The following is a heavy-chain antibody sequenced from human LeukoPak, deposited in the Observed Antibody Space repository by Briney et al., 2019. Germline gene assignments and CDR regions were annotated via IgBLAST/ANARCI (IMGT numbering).Heavy chain of an antibody. CDR1: GFIFSNYW. V-gene: IGHV3-7*05. D-gene: IGHD4-17*01. J-gene: IGHJ4*02. CDR3: ARDKSYGDSEDY. CDR2: IKQDGREK. Sequence: PGGSLRLSCSASGFIFSNYWMSWVRQAPGKGLEWVANIKQDGREKYYVDSVKGRFTISRDNAKNSLSLQMNSLRAEDTAVYFCARDKSYGDSEDYWGQGTLVTVSP.